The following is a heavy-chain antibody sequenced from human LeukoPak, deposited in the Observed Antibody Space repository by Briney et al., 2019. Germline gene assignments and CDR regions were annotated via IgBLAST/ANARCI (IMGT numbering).Heavy chain of an antibody. V-gene: IGHV3-33*01. D-gene: IGHD2-2*01. CDR3: ARAPPGYCSSTSCYLNY. CDR2: IWYDGSNK. CDR1: GFTFSNYG. Sequence: GTSLRLSCAASGFTFSNYGMHWVRQAPGKGLEWVAVIWYDGSNKYYADSVKGRFTISRDNSENTLYLQMNSLRAEDTAVYYCARAPPGYCSSTSCYLNYWGQGILVTVSS. J-gene: IGHJ4*02.